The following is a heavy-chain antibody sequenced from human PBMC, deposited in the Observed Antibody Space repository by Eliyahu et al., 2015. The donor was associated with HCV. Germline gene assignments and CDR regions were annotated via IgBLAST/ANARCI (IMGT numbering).Heavy chain of an antibody. D-gene: IGHD2-2*01. Sequence: EVQLVQSGAEVKKPGATVKMSCKVSGYTFTDHHMPWXHQAPGXGLEWMGLVDPEDGETIYAEKFQGRVTITADTSTDTAYLELSSLRSEDTAVYYCATDRTPAGPWYFDLWGRGTQVTVS. J-gene: IGHJ2*01. CDR2: VDPEDGET. CDR3: ATDRTPAGPWYFDL. CDR1: GYTFTDHH. V-gene: IGHV1-69-2*01.